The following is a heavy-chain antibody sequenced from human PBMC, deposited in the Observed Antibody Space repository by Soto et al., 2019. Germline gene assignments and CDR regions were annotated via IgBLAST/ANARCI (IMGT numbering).Heavy chain of an antibody. D-gene: IGHD6-13*01. J-gene: IGHJ4*02. CDR3: ARQQAGTGVDY. V-gene: IGHV4-59*01. Sequence: NPSETLSLTCTVSGGSISSYYWSWIRQPPGKGLEWIGYIYNSGSTNYNPSLKSRVTISVDTSKNQFSLKLSSVTAADTAVYYCARQQAGTGVDYWGQGTLVTVSS. CDR1: GGSISSYY. CDR2: IYNSGST.